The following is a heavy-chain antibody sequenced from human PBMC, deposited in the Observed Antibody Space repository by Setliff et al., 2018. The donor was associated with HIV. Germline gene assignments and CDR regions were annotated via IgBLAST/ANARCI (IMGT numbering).Heavy chain of an antibody. CDR2: ISSSSNYI. CDR1: GFTFSSYT. CDR3: ASDTSSPYKMDA. V-gene: IGHV3-21*04. D-gene: IGHD2-2*01. J-gene: IGHJ6*04. Sequence: GGSLRLSCAASGFTFSSYTINWVRQAPGKGLEWVSSISSSSNYIYYADSVKGRFTISRDNSKNTLYLQMNSLRAEDTAVYYCASDTSSPYKMDAWGKGTTVTVSS.